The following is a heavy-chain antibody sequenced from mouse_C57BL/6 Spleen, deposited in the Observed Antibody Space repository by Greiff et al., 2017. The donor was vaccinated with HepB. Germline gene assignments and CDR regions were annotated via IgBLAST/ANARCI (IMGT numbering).Heavy chain of an antibody. V-gene: IGHV10-3*01. J-gene: IGHJ1*03. CDR2: IRSKSSNYAT. Sequence: EVQLVESGGGLVQPKGSLKLSCAASGFTFNTYAMHWVRQAPGKGLEWVARIRSKSSNYATYYADSVKDRFTISRDDSQSMLYLQMNNLKTEDTAMYYCVREGLSTTVVGYFDVWGTGTTVTVSS. CDR3: VREGLSTTVVGYFDV. CDR1: GFTFNTYA. D-gene: IGHD1-1*01.